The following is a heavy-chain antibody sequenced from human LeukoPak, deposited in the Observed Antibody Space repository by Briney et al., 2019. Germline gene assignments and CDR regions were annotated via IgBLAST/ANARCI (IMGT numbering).Heavy chain of an antibody. CDR2: IYHSGST. Sequence: PSETLSLTCTVSGGSISSGGYSWSWIRQPPGKGLEWIGYIYHSGSTYYNPSLKSRVTISVDRSKNQFSLKLSSVTAADTAVYYCARVAMGSGATDYWGQGTLVTVSS. D-gene: IGHD6-19*01. V-gene: IGHV4-30-2*01. CDR1: GGSISSGGYS. J-gene: IGHJ4*02. CDR3: ARVAMGSGATDY.